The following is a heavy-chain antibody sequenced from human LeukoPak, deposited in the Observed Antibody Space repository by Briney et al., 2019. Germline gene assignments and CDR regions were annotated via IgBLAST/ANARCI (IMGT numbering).Heavy chain of an antibody. Sequence: SETLSLTCTVSGGSISSYYWSWIRQPAGKGLEWIGRIYTSGSTNYNPSLKSRVTMSVDTSKNEFSLKLSSVTAADTAVYYCARSGYDRYYYYMDVWGKGTTVTVSS. V-gene: IGHV4-4*07. CDR2: IYTSGST. CDR3: ARSGYDRYYYYMDV. CDR1: GGSISSYY. J-gene: IGHJ6*03. D-gene: IGHD5-12*01.